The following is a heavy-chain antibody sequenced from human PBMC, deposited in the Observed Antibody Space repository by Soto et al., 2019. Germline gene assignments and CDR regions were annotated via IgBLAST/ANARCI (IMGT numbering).Heavy chain of an antibody. Sequence: HPGGSLRLSCAASGFTVSSNYMSWVRQAPGKGLEWVGFIRSKAYGGTTEYAASVKGRFSISRDDSKSIAYLQMNSLKTEDTAVYYCTRDHMFAFDFWGQGTLVTVSS. CDR2: IRSKAYGGTT. J-gene: IGHJ4*02. D-gene: IGHD3-10*02. CDR1: GFTVSSNY. CDR3: TRDHMFAFDF. V-gene: IGHV3-49*04.